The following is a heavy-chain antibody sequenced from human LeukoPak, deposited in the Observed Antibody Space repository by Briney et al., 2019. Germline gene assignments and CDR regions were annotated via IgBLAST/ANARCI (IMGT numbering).Heavy chain of an antibody. D-gene: IGHD3-22*01. CDR2: IYHSGST. J-gene: IGHJ4*02. Sequence: SETLSLTCTVSGGSISSGGYYWSWIRQPPGKGLEWIGYIYHSGSTYYNPSLKSRVTISVDRSKNQFSLKLSSVTAADTAVYYCARVVRPNYYDSSGYYDYWGQGTLVTVSS. CDR3: ARVVRPNYYDSSGYYDY. V-gene: IGHV4-30-2*01. CDR1: GGSISSGGYY.